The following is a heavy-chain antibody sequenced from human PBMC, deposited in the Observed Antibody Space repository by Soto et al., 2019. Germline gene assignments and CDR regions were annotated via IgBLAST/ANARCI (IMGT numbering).Heavy chain of an antibody. CDR1: GYTFTSYD. Sequence: QVQLVQSGAEVKKPGASVKVSCKASGYTFTSYDINWVRQATGQGLEWMGWMDPNSGNTGYAQKFQGRVTMTRITAIGTAYIALSSLRSEDTAVYYCARTLYGDNVDYWGQGTLVTVSS. CDR2: MDPNSGNT. D-gene: IGHD4-17*01. J-gene: IGHJ4*02. V-gene: IGHV1-8*01. CDR3: ARTLYGDNVDY.